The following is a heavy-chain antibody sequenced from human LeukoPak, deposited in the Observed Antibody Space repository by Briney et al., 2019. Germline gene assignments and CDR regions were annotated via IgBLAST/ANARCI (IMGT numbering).Heavy chain of an antibody. CDR3: ARDRWGYSYGGD. Sequence: GSLRLSCAASGFTFSSYWMSWVRQAPGKGLGWVANIKEDGSQKYYVDSVKGRFTISRDNAKNSLYLQMNSLRAEDAAVYYCARDRWGYSYGGDWGQGTLVTVSS. V-gene: IGHV3-7*01. J-gene: IGHJ4*02. CDR1: GFTFSSYW. D-gene: IGHD5-18*01. CDR2: IKEDGSQK.